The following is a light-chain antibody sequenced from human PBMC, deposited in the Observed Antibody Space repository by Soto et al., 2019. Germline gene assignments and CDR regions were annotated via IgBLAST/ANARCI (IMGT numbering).Light chain of an antibody. Sequence: DIVMTQSPDSLAVSLGERATINCKSSQSVFYTDNKKNYLAWYQRKPGLPPQLLIYWASTRVSGVPDRFSGSGSGTDFTLTISSLQAEDVAVYYCQQYYNIPPTFGQGTKLEIK. J-gene: IGKJ2*01. V-gene: IGKV4-1*01. CDR3: QQYYNIPPT. CDR2: WAS. CDR1: QSVFYTDNKKNY.